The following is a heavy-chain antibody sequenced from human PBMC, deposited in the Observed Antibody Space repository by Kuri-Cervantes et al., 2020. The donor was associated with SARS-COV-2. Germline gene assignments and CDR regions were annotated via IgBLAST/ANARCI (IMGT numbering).Heavy chain of an antibody. V-gene: IGHV4-34*01. CDR3: ARVIGLAAAGYFDY. D-gene: IGHD6-13*01. J-gene: IGHJ4*02. CDR1: GGSIDSGDYY. Sequence: ESLKISCTVSGGSIDSGDYYWSWIRQPPGKGLEWIGEINHSGSTNYNLSLKSRVTISVDTSKNQFSLKLSSVTAADTAVYYCARVIGLAAAGYFDYWGQGTLVTVSS. CDR2: INHSGST.